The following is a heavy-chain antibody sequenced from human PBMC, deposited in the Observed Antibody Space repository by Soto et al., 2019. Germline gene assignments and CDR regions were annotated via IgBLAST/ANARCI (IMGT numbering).Heavy chain of an antibody. CDR2: ISAYSGAT. Sequence: ASWKVSFKGSGYTFDDHGFSWVRQGHGQGLEWLGWISAYSGATDYAQKFQGRVTLTTDTSTSTAYMELRSLRSDDTAVYYCAKDRPRLTQQFNGVSWGQGTLVTVSS. D-gene: IGHD2-8*01. CDR3: AKDRPRLTQQFNGVS. CDR1: GYTFDDHG. J-gene: IGHJ5*02. V-gene: IGHV1-18*01.